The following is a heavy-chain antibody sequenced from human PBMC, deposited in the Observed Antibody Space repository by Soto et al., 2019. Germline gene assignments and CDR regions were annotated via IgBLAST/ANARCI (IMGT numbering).Heavy chain of an antibody. CDR1: RFSFSSYE. CDR2: VSLTGDRT. J-gene: IGHJ4*02. V-gene: IGHV3-23*01. D-gene: IGHD6-19*01. CDR3: AKDLGPSGWYDSSG. Sequence: GGSLRLSCVASRFSFSSYEMSWVRQAAGKGLEWVSRVSLTGDRTNYAGSVKGRFTVSRDNFKNTLYLEMDSLRPEDTAIYYCAKDLGPSGWYDSSGWGQGTLVTVSS.